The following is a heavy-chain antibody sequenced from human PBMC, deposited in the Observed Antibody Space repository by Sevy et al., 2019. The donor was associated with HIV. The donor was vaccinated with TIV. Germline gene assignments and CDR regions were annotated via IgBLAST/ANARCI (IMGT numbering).Heavy chain of an antibody. CDR3: ARDLPPSATTVAHFDN. J-gene: IGHJ4*02. CDR2: ISSSGSTI. D-gene: IGHD4-4*01. CDR1: GFTFSDYY. V-gene: IGHV3-11*04. Sequence: GGSLRRSCAASGFTFSDYYMSWIRQAPGKGLEWVSYISSSGSTIYYADSVKGRFTISRDNAKNSLYLQMNSLRAENTAVYYCARDLPPSATTVAHFDNWGQGTLVTVSS.